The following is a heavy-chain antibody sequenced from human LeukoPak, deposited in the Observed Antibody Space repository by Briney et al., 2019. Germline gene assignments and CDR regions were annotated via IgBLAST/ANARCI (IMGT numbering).Heavy chain of an antibody. J-gene: IGHJ4*02. CDR1: GFIFSNYA. CDR3: AKDSILILASKSALDY. CDR2: ISYEGNNK. D-gene: IGHD2-8*01. Sequence: PGGSLRLSCAASGFIFSNYAMHWVRQAPGKGLEWVAVISYEGNNKYYADSVKGRFTISRDNSKNTLYLQMNSLRAEDTTVYYCAKDSILILASKSALDYWGQGTLVTVSS. V-gene: IGHV3-30-3*01.